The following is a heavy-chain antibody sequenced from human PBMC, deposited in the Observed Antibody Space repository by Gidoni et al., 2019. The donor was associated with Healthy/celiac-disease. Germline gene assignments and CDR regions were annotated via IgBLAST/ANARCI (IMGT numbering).Heavy chain of an antibody. V-gene: IGHV4-34*01. D-gene: IGHD6-6*01. CDR1: WWPFRGYY. J-gene: IGHJ4*02. CDR2: INHSGST. Sequence: QVQLQQLGAGLLKPSETLSPTCAFYWWPFRGYYWSRIRQPPGKGLEWIGEINHSGSTNYNPSLKSRLTISVDTSKNHFSLKLSSVTAADTAVYYCAREIAARPDPHWLVDYWGQGTLVTVSS. CDR3: AREIAARPDPHWLVDY.